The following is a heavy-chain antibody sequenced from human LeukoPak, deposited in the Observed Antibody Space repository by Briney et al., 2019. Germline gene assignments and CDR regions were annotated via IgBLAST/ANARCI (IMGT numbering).Heavy chain of an antibody. CDR3: SSLYTAF. Sequence: AGSLRLSCAASGFTFSSYWTSWVRQAPGRGLEWVSNIKQDGSEKYYVDSVKGLFTISRDYAKNSLYLKKKSVRREDTGVYLCSSLYTAFWGEGTLVTVSS. D-gene: IGHD5-18*01. J-gene: IGHJ4*02. V-gene: IGHV3-7*01. CDR1: GFTFSSYW. CDR2: IKQDGSEK.